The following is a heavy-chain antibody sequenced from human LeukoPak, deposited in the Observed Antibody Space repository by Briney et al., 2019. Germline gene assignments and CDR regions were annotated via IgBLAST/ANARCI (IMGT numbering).Heavy chain of an antibody. J-gene: IGHJ4*02. CDR2: ISSSSSYI. CDR3: ARVGLWGYDFWSGYFTSGYFDY. V-gene: IGHV3-21*01. CDR1: GFTFSSYS. D-gene: IGHD3-3*01. Sequence: PGGSLRLSCAASGFTFSSYSMNWVHQAPGKGLEWVSSISSSSSYIYYADSVKGRFTISRDNAKNSLYLQMNSLRAEDTAVYYCARVGLWGYDFWSGYFTSGYFDYWGQGTLVTVSS.